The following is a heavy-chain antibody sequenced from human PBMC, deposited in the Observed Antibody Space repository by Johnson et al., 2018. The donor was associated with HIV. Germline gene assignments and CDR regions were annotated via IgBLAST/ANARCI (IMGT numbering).Heavy chain of an antibody. J-gene: IGHJ3*02. V-gene: IGHV3-13*01. Sequence: VQLVESGGGLVQPGGSLRLSSAASGITVGTNYMTWVRQATGSGLEWVSGIGTAGDTYYPGPVTSHFPIARENAKNSLYLQMDSLRAGDTALYYCARAKRDYYGSGGVGAFDIWGQGTMVTVSS. CDR3: ARAKRDYYGSGGVGAFDI. D-gene: IGHD3-10*01. CDR1: GITVGTNY. CDR2: IGTAGDT.